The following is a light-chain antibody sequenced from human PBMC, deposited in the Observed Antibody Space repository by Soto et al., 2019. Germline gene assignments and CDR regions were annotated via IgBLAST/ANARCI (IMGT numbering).Light chain of an antibody. CDR1: SSDVGGYDY. CDR2: DVS. J-gene: IGLJ1*01. V-gene: IGLV2-14*01. CDR3: SSYSSISLYV. Sequence: QSVLTQPASVSGSPGQSITISCTGTSSDVGGYDYVSWYQQHPGKAPKLMIYDVSNRPSGVSNRFSGSKSGNTASLTISGLQAEDEADYYCSSYSSISLYVFGTRTNVTVL.